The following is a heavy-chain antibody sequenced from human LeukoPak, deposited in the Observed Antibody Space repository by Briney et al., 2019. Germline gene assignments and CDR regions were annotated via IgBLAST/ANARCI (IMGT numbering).Heavy chain of an antibody. CDR1: GFTFSDYW. Sequence: GGSLRLSCVASGFTFSDYWMSWVRQAPGQGREWVANINQDGRQQHFVGSVKGRFTISRDNAKDSLFLQLDSLRDEDTAVYYCAGGALDYWGQGTLVTVSS. J-gene: IGHJ4*02. CDR3: AGGALDY. V-gene: IGHV3-7*04. CDR2: INQDGRQQ.